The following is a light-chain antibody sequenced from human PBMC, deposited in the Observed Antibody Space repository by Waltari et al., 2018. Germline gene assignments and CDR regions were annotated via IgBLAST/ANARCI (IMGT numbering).Light chain of an antibody. CDR1: QSISNF. CDR3: QQSYSSPYT. V-gene: IGKV1-39*01. CDR2: SAS. Sequence: DIQMTQSPSSLSASVGDKVTITCRTSQSISNFLNWYQQKSGEAPKLLIYSASNLRSGVPSRFTGSGSGTDFTLTISCLQPEDFASYFCQQSYSSPYTFGQGTKLDIK. J-gene: IGKJ2*01.